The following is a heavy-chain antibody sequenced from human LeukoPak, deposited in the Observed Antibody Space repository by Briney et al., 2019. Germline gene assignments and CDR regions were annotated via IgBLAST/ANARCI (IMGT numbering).Heavy chain of an antibody. CDR3: AKESTVTPGSVNWFDP. CDR2: IRYDGSNK. D-gene: IGHD4-17*01. Sequence: GGSLRLSCAASGFTFSSYGMHWVRQAPGKGLEWVAFIRYDGSNKYYADSVKGRFTISRDNSKNRLYLKMNSLRAEDTAVYYCAKESTVTPGSVNWFDPWGQGTLVTVSS. J-gene: IGHJ5*02. CDR1: GFTFSSYG. V-gene: IGHV3-30*02.